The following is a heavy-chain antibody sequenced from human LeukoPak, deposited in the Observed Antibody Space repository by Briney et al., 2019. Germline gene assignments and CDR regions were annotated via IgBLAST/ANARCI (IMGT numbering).Heavy chain of an antibody. D-gene: IGHD3-16*02. Sequence: PGRSLRLSCAASGFTFSSYGMHWVRQAPGKGLEWVAVISYDGSNKYYADSVKGRFTISRDNSKNTLYLQMNSLRAEDTAVYYCAKVLSRGPLRLGELSSDYWGQGTLVTVSS. CDR2: ISYDGSNK. V-gene: IGHV3-30*18. CDR3: AKVLSRGPLRLGELSSDY. J-gene: IGHJ4*02. CDR1: GFTFSSYG.